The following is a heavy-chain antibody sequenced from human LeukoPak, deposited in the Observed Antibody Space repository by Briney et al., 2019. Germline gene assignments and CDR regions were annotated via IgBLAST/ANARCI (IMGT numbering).Heavy chain of an antibody. D-gene: IGHD5/OR15-5a*01. Sequence: GGSLRLSCAHPGVTFTSYWAYCVSQAPGEGLGWGSRISPDGRSAVYADSVNGRFTISRDNAKNTLYLQMNSLRADDTAVYYCARVSVCQRCHFDYWGEGTLVTVSS. CDR3: ARVSVCQRCHFDY. V-gene: IGHV3-74*01. CDR2: ISPDGRSA. J-gene: IGHJ4*02. CDR1: GVTFTSYW.